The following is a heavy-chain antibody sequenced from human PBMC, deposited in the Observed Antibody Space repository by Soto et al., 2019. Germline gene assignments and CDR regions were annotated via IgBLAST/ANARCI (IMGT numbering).Heavy chain of an antibody. V-gene: IGHV3-23*01. CDR3: EKGGLAVAANNWFDP. CDR2: ISGSGGST. CDR1: GFTFSSYA. D-gene: IGHD6-19*01. Sequence: EVQLLESGGGLVQPGGSLRLSCAASGFTFSSYAMSRVRQAPRKGLEWVSAISGSGGSTYYADSVKGRFTISRDNSKITLYLQMNSLRAEDTAVYYCEKGGLAVAANNWFDPWGQVTLVTVSS. J-gene: IGHJ5*02.